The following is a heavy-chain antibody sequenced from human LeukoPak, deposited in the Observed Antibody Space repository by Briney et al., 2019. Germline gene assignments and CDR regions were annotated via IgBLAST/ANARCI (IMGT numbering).Heavy chain of an antibody. J-gene: IGHJ4*02. CDR1: GGSISSSSYY. V-gene: IGHV4-39*07. CDR3: ARENYSGSGTYHFDC. CDR2: IYYSGST. D-gene: IGHD3-10*01. Sequence: SETLSLTCTVSGGSISSSSYYWGWIRQPPGKGLEWIGSIYYSGSTYYNPSLKSRVTISVDTSKNLFSLKLNSVTAADTAVYYCARENYSGSGTYHFDCWGQGTLVTDSS.